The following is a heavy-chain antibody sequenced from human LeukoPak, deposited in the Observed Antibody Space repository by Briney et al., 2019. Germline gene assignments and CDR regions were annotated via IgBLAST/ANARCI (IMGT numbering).Heavy chain of an antibody. V-gene: IGHV1-2*06. Sequence: ASVNVSCKASGYTFTGYYVHWVRQAPGQGLEWMGRINPNSGGTNYAQKFQGRVTMTRDTSISTAYMELSRLRSDDTAVYYCARVTAAFGGVIVTLFDYWGQGTLVTVSS. CDR3: ARVTAAFGGVIVTLFDY. D-gene: IGHD3-16*02. J-gene: IGHJ4*02. CDR1: GYTFTGYY. CDR2: INPNSGGT.